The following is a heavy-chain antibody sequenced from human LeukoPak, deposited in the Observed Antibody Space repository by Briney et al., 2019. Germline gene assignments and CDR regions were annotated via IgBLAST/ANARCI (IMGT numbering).Heavy chain of an antibody. CDR3: ARSTPYSSGWGYYYYYMDV. V-gene: IGHV3-23*01. CDR1: GFTFSSYA. J-gene: IGHJ6*03. CDR2: ISGSGGST. D-gene: IGHD6-19*01. Sequence: GGSLRLSCAASGFTFSSYAMSWVRQAPGKGLEWVSAISGSGGSTYYADSVKGRFTISRDNSKNTLYLQMNSLRAEDTAVYYCARSTPYSSGWGYYYYYMDVWGKGTTVTVSS.